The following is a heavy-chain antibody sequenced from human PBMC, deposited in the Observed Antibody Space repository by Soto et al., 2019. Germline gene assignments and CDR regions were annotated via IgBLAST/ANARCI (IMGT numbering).Heavy chain of an antibody. Sequence: PSETLSLTCIVSGDSISSGGYYWSWIRQHPGKGLEWIGYIYSSGSTYYNPSLKSRLTISVDTSNNQFSLKLISMTAADTAVYYCARGANWFDPWGQGSLVTVSS. CDR1: GDSISSGGYY. J-gene: IGHJ5*02. CDR3: ARGANWFDP. CDR2: IYSSGST. V-gene: IGHV4-31*03.